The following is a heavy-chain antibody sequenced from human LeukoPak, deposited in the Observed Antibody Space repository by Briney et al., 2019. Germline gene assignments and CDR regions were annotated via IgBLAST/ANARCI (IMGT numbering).Heavy chain of an antibody. Sequence: GGSLRLSCAASGFTLSNYNMNWVRQAPGKGLEWVSYVSPNGYTIHYADSVKGRFTISRDNAKDSLYLQMNSLRAEDAAVYYCARGVPAAISNWYFDLWGRGTLATVSS. CDR2: VSPNGYTI. CDR1: GFTLSNYN. V-gene: IGHV3-48*01. D-gene: IGHD2-2*01. CDR3: ARGVPAAISNWYFDL. J-gene: IGHJ2*01.